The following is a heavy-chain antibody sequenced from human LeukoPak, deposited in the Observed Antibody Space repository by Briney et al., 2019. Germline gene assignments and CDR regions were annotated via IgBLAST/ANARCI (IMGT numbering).Heavy chain of an antibody. J-gene: IGHJ4*02. V-gene: IGHV3-30*04. CDR1: GFTFSSYA. D-gene: IGHD4-17*01. Sequence: PGGSLTLSCAASGFTFSSYAMHWVRQAPGKGLEWVAVISYDGSNKYYADSVKGRFTISRDNSKNMLYLQMNSLRAEDTAVYYCARDEQYDYGDYPDYWGQGTLVTVSS. CDR3: ARDEQYDYGDYPDY. CDR2: ISYDGSNK.